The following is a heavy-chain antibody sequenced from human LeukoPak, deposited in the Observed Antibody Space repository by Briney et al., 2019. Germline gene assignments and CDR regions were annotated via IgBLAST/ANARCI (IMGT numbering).Heavy chain of an antibody. Sequence: PGRSLRLSCAASGFTFSSYAMHWVRQAPGKGLEWVAVISYDGSNKYYADSVKGRFTISRDNSKNTLYLQMNSLRAEDTAVYYCARDLGCSSTSCYSHWFDPWGQGTLVTVSS. J-gene: IGHJ5*02. CDR1: GFTFSSYA. V-gene: IGHV3-30-3*01. D-gene: IGHD2-2*02. CDR3: ARDLGCSSTSCYSHWFDP. CDR2: ISYDGSNK.